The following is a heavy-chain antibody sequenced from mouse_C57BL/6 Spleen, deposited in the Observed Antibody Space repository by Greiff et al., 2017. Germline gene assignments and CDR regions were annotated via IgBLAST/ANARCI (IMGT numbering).Heavy chain of an antibody. Sequence: QVQLKQSGPELVMPGASVQLSCKASGYTFPSYDINWVKQRPGQGLAWIGWLYPCDGSTKYNEKFNGTSTLTVDTSSSTAYMELHSLTSEDSAVYFCARSLYYGSSYDYWGQGTTLTVSS. V-gene: IGHV1-85*01. CDR2: LYPCDGST. J-gene: IGHJ2*01. CDR1: GYTFPSYD. D-gene: IGHD1-1*01. CDR3: ARSLYYGSSYDY.